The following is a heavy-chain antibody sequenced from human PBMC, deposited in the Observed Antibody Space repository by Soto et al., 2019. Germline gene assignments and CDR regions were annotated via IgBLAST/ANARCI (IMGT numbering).Heavy chain of an antibody. CDR1: GGTFSSYA. J-gene: IGHJ4*02. Sequence: QVQLVQSGAEVKKPGSSVKVSCKASGGTFSSYAISWVRQAPGQGLEWMGGIIPIFGTANYAQKFQGRVTITADESTSTAYMELSSLRSEDTAVYYCAHHSGYDLEGLPTMSPFDYWGQGTLVTVSS. D-gene: IGHD5-12*01. CDR2: IIPIFGTA. CDR3: AHHSGYDLEGLPTMSPFDY. V-gene: IGHV1-69*01.